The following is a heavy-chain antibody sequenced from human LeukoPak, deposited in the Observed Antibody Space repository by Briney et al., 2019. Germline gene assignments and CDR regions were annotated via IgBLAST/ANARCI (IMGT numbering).Heavy chain of an antibody. V-gene: IGHV4-59*01. CDR2: IYYSGST. CDR1: GGSISSYY. CDR3: ARGKPDILTADP. J-gene: IGHJ5*02. D-gene: IGHD3-9*01. Sequence: PSETLSLTCTVSGGSISSYYWSWIRQPPGKGLEWIGYIYYSGSTNYNPSLKGRVTISVDTSKNQFSLKLSSVTAADTAVYYCARGKPDILTADPWGQGTLVTVSS.